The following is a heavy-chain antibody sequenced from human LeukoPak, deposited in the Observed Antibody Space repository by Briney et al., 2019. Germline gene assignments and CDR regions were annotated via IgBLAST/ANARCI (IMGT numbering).Heavy chain of an antibody. Sequence: PSETLSLTCTVSDGSVSAYYWSWIRQPPGKGLEWIGYIYNSGSTNYNPSLKSRVTISVDTSKNQFSLKLSSVTAADTAVYYSAGGRGGSGWIDYWGQGTLVTVSS. CDR3: AGGRGGSGWIDY. CDR2: IYNSGST. V-gene: IGHV4-59*02. CDR1: DGSVSAYY. J-gene: IGHJ4*02. D-gene: IGHD6-19*01.